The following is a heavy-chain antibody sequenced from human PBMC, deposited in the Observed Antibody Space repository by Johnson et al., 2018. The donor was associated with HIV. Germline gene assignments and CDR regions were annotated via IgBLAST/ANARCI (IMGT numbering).Heavy chain of an antibody. Sequence: QVQLVESGGGLVPPGGSLRLSCAASGFTFSSYGMHWVRQAPGKGLEWVAVIWYDGSNKYYADSVKGRFTISRDNSKNTLYLQMNSLRAEDTAVYYCARERDYYDSSGYWVDAFDIWGQGTMVTVSS. V-gene: IGHV3-33*08. D-gene: IGHD3-22*01. J-gene: IGHJ3*02. CDR2: IWYDGSNK. CDR3: ARERDYYDSSGYWVDAFDI. CDR1: GFTFSSYG.